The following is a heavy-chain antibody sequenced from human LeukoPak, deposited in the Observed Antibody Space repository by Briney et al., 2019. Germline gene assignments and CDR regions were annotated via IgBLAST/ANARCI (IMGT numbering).Heavy chain of an antibody. V-gene: IGHV4-59*12. Sequence: SETLSLTCTVSGGTISSYYWSWIRQPPGKGLEWIGDIYYSGSTNYNPSLKSRVTISVDTSKNQFSLKLSSVTAADTAVYYCARDSTKFRMYNWNHYYFDHWGQGTLVTVSS. CDR3: ARDSTKFRMYNWNHYYFDH. CDR2: IYYSGST. J-gene: IGHJ4*02. CDR1: GGTISSYY. D-gene: IGHD1-20*01.